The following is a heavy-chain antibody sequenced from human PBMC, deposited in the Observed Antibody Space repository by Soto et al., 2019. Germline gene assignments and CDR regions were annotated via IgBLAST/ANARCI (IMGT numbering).Heavy chain of an antibody. J-gene: IGHJ5*02. CDR3: ARASRFDP. CDR2: INHSGST. Sequence: SETLSLTCAVYGGSFSGYYWNWIRQPPGKGLEWIGEINHSGSTNYNPSLKSRVTISVDPSKNQFSLKLSSVTAADTAVYYCARASRFDPWGQGTLVTVSS. V-gene: IGHV4-34*01. CDR1: GGSFSGYY.